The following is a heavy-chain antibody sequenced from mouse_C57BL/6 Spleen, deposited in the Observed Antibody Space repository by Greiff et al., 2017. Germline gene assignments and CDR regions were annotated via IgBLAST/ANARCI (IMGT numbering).Heavy chain of an antibody. CDR3: ASLLRPSPYAMDY. J-gene: IGHJ4*01. CDR2: ISYDGSN. Sequence: DVKLQESGPGLVKPSQSLSLTCSVTGYSITSGYYWNWIRQFPGNKLEWMGYISYDGSNNYNPSLKNRISITRDTSKNQFFLKLNSVTTEDTATYYCASLLRPSPYAMDYWGQGTSVTVSS. CDR1: GYSITSGYY. D-gene: IGHD1-1*01. V-gene: IGHV3-6*01.